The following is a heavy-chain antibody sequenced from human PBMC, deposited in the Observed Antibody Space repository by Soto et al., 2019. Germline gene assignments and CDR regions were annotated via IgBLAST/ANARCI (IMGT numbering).Heavy chain of an antibody. J-gene: IGHJ5*02. CDR1: GFTFSSYA. Sequence: LRLSCAASGFTFSSYAMHWVRQAPGKGLEWVAVISYDGSNKYYADSVKGRFTISRDNSKNTLYLQMNSLRAEDTAVYYCAREALLAATPWFDPWGQGTLVTAPQ. D-gene: IGHD6-13*01. CDR3: AREALLAATPWFDP. CDR2: ISYDGSNK. V-gene: IGHV3-30-3*01.